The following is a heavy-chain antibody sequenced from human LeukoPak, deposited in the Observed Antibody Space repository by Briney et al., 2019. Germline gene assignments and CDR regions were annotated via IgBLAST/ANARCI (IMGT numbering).Heavy chain of an antibody. CDR2: IYTSGST. V-gene: IGHV4-4*09. J-gene: IGHJ4*02. CDR1: GGSISSYY. CDR3: ARLQQQLVGEPFDY. Sequence: SETLSLTCTASGGSISSYYWSWIRQPPGKGLEWIGYIYTSGSTNYNPSLKSRVTISVDTSKSQFSLKLSSVTAADTAVYYCARLQQQLVGEPFDYWGQGTLVTVSS. D-gene: IGHD6-13*01.